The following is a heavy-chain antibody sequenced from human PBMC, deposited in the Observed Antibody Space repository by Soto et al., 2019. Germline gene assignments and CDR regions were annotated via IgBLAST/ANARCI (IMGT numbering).Heavy chain of an antibody. J-gene: IGHJ3*02. CDR2: ISSSSSYI. V-gene: IGHV3-21*04. Sequence: GGSLRLSCAASGFTFSSYSMNWVRQAPGKGLEWVSSISSSSSYIYYADSVKGRFTISRDNAKNSLYLQMNSLRAEDTAVYYCAILWFGRHGRDAFDIWGQGTMVTVSS. CDR1: GFTFSSYS. CDR3: AILWFGRHGRDAFDI. D-gene: IGHD3-10*01.